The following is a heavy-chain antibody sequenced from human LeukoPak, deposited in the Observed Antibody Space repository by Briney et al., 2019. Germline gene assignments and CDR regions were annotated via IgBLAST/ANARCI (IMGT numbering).Heavy chain of an antibody. Sequence: SETLSLTCAVYGGSFSGYYWSWIRQPPGKGLEWIGEINHSGSTNYNPSLKSRVTISVDTSKNQFSLKLSSVTAADTAVYYCARGYSYGQRLDYWGQGTLVTVSS. CDR3: ARGYSYGQRLDY. J-gene: IGHJ4*02. CDR2: INHSGST. D-gene: IGHD5-18*01. CDR1: GGSFSGYY. V-gene: IGHV4-34*01.